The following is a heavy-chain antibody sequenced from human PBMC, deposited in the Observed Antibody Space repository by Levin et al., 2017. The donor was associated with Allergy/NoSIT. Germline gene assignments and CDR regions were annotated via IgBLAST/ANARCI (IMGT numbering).Heavy chain of an antibody. CDR3: AKDRAENCESCGQTVSYFYFYGKDV. D-gene: IGHD3-22*01. CDR2: ISYDGNNK. J-gene: IGHJ6*02. V-gene: IGHV3-30*18. CDR1: GSSLSAYG. Sequence: GGSLRLSCAASGSSLSAYGMHWVRQAPGKGLEWVAVISYDGNNKYYVGSVRGRFTISRDNSKNTLYLQMNSLRPEDTADYYCAKDRAENCESCGQTVSYFYFYGKDVWGQGTTVTVSS.